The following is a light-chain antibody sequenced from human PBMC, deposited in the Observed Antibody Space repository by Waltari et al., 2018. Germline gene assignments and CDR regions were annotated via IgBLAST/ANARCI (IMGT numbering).Light chain of an antibody. V-gene: IGLV2-23*02. CDR1: SSDVASYNL. CDR2: EVF. CDR3: SSYAGRSILI. Sequence: QSALTQPASVSGSPGQSIPISCTGTSSDVASYNLFPWYQQYPGKAPRLVIYEVFKRPASVSSRFSGSKSGSTASLTISGVQAEDEATYYCSSYAGRSILIFGGGT. J-gene: IGLJ2*01.